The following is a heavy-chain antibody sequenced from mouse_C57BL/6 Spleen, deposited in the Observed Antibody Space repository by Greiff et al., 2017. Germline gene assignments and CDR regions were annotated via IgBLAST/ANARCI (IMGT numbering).Heavy chain of an antibody. CDR3: ARDGSSYDFDD. CDR1: GYAFSSYW. J-gene: IGHJ2*01. CDR2: IYPGDGDT. V-gene: IGHV1-80*01. Sequence: QVQLKQSGAELVKPGASVKISCKASGYAFSSYWMNWVKQRPGKGLEWIGQIYPGDGDTNYNGKFKGKATLTADKSSSTAYMQLSSLTSEDAAVYFCARDGSSYDFDDWGQGTTLTVSS. D-gene: IGHD1-1*01.